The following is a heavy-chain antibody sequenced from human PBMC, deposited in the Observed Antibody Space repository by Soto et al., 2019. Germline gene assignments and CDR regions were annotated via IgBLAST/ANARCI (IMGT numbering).Heavy chain of an antibody. CDR3: ATTVIDFWSGYYQASPFRWFDP. V-gene: IGHV4-39*01. J-gene: IGHJ5*02. CDR1: GGSISSSSYY. Sequence: QLQLQESGPGLVKPSETLSLTCTVSGGSISSSSYYWGWIRQPPGKGLEWIGSIYYSGSTYYNPSLKSRVTISVDTSKNQFSLKLSSVTAADTAVYYCATTVIDFWSGYYQASPFRWFDPWGQGTLVTVSS. D-gene: IGHD3-3*01. CDR2: IYYSGST.